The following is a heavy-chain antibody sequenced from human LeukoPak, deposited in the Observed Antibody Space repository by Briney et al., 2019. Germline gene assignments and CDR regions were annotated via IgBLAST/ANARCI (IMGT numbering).Heavy chain of an antibody. CDR2: INSDGSST. V-gene: IGHV3-74*01. J-gene: IGHJ4*02. CDR3: AKDLHYGSADY. D-gene: IGHD3-10*01. Sequence: PGGSLRLSCAASGFTFSSYWMRWVRQAPGKGLVWVSRINSDGSSTSYADSVKGRFTISRDNAKNTLYLQMNSLRAEDTAVYYCAKDLHYGSADYWGQGTLVTVSS. CDR1: GFTFSSYW.